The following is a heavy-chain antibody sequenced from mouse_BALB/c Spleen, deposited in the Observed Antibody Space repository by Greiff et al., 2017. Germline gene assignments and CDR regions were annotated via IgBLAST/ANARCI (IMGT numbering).Heavy chain of an antibody. CDR3: ARKEVRRYWYFDV. V-gene: IGHV2-2*02. Sequence: QVQLQQSGPGLVQPSQSLSITCTVSGFSLTSYGVHWVRQSPGKGLEWLGVIWSGGSTDYNAAFISRLSISKDNSKSQVFFKMDSLQANDTAIYYCARKEVRRYWYFDVWGAGTTVTVSS. CDR1: GFSLTSYG. CDR2: IWSGGST. D-gene: IGHD2-14*01. J-gene: IGHJ1*01.